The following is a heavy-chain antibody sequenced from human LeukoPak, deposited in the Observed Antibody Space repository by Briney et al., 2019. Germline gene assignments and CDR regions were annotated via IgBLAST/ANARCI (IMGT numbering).Heavy chain of an antibody. CDR1: GFTFSNYA. CDR2: ISGSGGST. D-gene: IGHD3-3*01. Sequence: PGGSLRLSCAASGFTFSNYAMRWVRQAPGKGLEWVSAISGSGGSTYYADSVKGRFTISRDNSKNTLYLQMNSLRAEGTAVYYCAKDDTYDFWSGIDAFDIWGQGTMVTVSS. CDR3: AKDDTYDFWSGIDAFDI. J-gene: IGHJ3*02. V-gene: IGHV3-23*01.